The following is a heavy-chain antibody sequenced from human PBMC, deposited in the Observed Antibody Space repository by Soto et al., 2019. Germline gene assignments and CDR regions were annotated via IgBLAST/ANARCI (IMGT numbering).Heavy chain of an antibody. J-gene: IGHJ6*02. CDR2: ISSTAGGTS. V-gene: IGHV3-23*01. CDR1: GFTFNTYP. Sequence: GGSLRLSCATSGFTFNTYPMTWVRQAPGKGLGWVSSISSTAGGTSSYADSVKGRFAISRDFSDNTVYLQMNNLRVDDTAVYFCAKGVLSYHYGMEVWGQGTTVTVSS. D-gene: IGHD2-2*01. CDR3: AKGVLSYHYGMEV.